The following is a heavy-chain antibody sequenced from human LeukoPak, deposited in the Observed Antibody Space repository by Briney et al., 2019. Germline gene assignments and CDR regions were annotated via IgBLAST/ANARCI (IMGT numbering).Heavy chain of an antibody. J-gene: IGHJ5*02. CDR3: ARGGDSSSRYLDKGWFDP. V-gene: IGHV4-59*01. CDR2: IYNSGST. D-gene: IGHD6-13*01. CDR1: DGSISGFY. Sequence: PSETLSLTCTVSDGSISGFYWSWIRQPPGKGLEWIGYIYNSGSTKYNPSLKSRVTMSIDTSKNQFSLRLSSVTAADTAVYYCARGGDSSSRYLDKGWFDPWGQGTLVTVSS.